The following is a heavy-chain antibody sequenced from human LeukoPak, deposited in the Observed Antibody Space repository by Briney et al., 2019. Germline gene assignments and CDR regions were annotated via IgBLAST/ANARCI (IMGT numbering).Heavy chain of an antibody. V-gene: IGHV3-49*04. D-gene: IGHD3-22*01. CDR3: TRVGYYYSSCYFSY. CDR2: IRSKAYGGTT. J-gene: IGHJ4*02. CDR1: GFTFGDYA. Sequence: GGSLRLSCTASGFTFGDYAMSWVRQAPGKGLEWVGFIRSKAYGGTTEYAASVKGRFTISRDDSKSIAYLQMNSLKTEDTAVYYCTRVGYYYSSCYFSYWGQGTLVTVSS.